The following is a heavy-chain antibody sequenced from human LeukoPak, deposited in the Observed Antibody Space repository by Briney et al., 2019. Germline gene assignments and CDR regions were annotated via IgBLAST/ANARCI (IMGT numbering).Heavy chain of an antibody. Sequence: SETLSLACTVSGDSISSSNSYWGWIRQPPGKGLEWIGEINHSGSTNYNPSLKSRVTISVDTSKNQFSLKLSSVTAADTAVYYCARRRWLQSRPNYYYYYYMDVWGKGTTVTVSS. D-gene: IGHD5-24*01. J-gene: IGHJ6*03. V-gene: IGHV4-39*07. CDR1: GDSISSSNSY. CDR2: INHSGST. CDR3: ARRRWLQSRPNYYYYYYMDV.